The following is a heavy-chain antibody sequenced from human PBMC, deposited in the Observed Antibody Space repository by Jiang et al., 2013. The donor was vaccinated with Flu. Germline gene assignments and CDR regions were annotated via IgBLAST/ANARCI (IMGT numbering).Heavy chain of an antibody. J-gene: IGHJ3*02. CDR1: GGSISSGDYY. Sequence: SLTCTVSGGSISSGDYYWSWIRQPPGKGLEWIGYIYYSGSTYYNPSLKSRVTISVDTSKNQFSLKLSSVTAADTAVYYCAREEVGYGDYAAFDIWGQGTMVTVSS. CDR3: AREEVGYGDYAAFDI. D-gene: IGHD4-17*01. V-gene: IGHV4-30-4*01. CDR2: IYYSGST.